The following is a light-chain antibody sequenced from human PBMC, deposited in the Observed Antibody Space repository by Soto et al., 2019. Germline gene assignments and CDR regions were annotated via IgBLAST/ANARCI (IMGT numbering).Light chain of an antibody. CDR2: GAS. Sequence: EFVLTQSPGTLSLSPGERATLSCRASQSVSSSYLAWYQQKPGQAPRLLIYGASSRATGIPDRFSGSGSGTDFTLTISRLEPEDFAVYYCQQYGSSPPLTFGGGTKWIS. CDR3: QQYGSSPPLT. J-gene: IGKJ4*01. V-gene: IGKV3-20*01. CDR1: QSVSSSY.